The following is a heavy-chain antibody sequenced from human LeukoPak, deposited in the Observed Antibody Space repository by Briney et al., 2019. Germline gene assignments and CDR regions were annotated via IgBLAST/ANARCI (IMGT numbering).Heavy chain of an antibody. Sequence: GGSLRLSCAASGFTFSSYGMHWVRQAPGKGLEWVSDISSNSGIKSYADSVKGRFTISRDNAKNSVYLQMNSLRAEDTAVYYCARAYDFWSGPGGYXXQGTLVTVSS. J-gene: IGHJ4*02. CDR1: GFTFSSYG. D-gene: IGHD3-3*01. CDR3: ARAYDFWSGPGGY. V-gene: IGHV3-48*01. CDR2: ISSNSGIK.